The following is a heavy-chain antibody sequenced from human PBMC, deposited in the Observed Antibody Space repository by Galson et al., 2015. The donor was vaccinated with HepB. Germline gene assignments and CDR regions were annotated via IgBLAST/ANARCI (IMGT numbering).Heavy chain of an antibody. J-gene: IGHJ6*02. CDR3: ARGFPYSSGVMDV. Sequence: SLRLSCAASGFTFSSYGMHWVRQAPGKGLEWVAVIWYDGSNKYYADSVKGRFTISRDNSTNTLYLQMNSLRAEDTAVYYCARGFPYSSGVMDVWGQGTTVTVSS. D-gene: IGHD6-19*01. CDR2: IWYDGSNK. CDR1: GFTFSSYG. V-gene: IGHV3-33*08.